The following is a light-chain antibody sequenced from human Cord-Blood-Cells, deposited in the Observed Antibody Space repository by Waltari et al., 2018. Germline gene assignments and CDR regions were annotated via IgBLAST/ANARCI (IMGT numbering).Light chain of an antibody. Sequence: SYELTQPPSVSVSPGQMARITCSGDALPKQYAYWYQQKPGQAPVLVIYKDSERPSGIPERFSGSSSGTTVMLTISGVQAEDEADYYCQSADSSGTYVVFGGGTKLTVL. CDR1: ALPKQY. V-gene: IGLV3-25*03. CDR3: QSADSSGTYVV. J-gene: IGLJ2*01. CDR2: KDS.